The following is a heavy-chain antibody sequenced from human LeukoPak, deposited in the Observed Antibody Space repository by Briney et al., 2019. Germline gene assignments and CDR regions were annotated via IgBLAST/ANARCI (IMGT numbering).Heavy chain of an antibody. Sequence: GASVKVYCKASGYTFTGYHMHWVRQAPGQGLEWMGWINPNSGGTNYAQKFQGRVTMTRDTSISTAYMELSRLRSDDTAVYYCAIYYEAYFDYWGQGTLVTVSS. CDR3: AIYYEAYFDY. D-gene: IGHD1-26*01. J-gene: IGHJ4*02. V-gene: IGHV1-2*02. CDR1: GYTFTGYH. CDR2: INPNSGGT.